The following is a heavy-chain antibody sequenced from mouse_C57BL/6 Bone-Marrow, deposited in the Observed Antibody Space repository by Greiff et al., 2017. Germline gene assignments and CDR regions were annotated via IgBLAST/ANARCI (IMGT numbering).Heavy chain of an antibody. CDR2: IDPSDSYT. Sequence: VQLQQPGAELVMPGASVKLSCKASGYTFTSYWMHWVKQRPGQGLEWIGEIDPSDSYTNYTHKFKGQSTLTVDKSSSTAYMQLSSLTSEDSAVYYGARDRDGYDGYYYAMDYWGQGTSVTVSS. J-gene: IGHJ4*01. CDR3: ARDRDGYDGYYYAMDY. CDR1: GYTFTSYW. V-gene: IGHV1-69*01. D-gene: IGHD2-2*01.